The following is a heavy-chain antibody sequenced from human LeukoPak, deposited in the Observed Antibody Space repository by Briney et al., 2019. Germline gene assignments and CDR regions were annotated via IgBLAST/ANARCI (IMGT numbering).Heavy chain of an antibody. J-gene: IGHJ4*02. CDR2: INPGGGST. CDR3: ARGYSSGWSDY. CDR1: GYTLTTYY. D-gene: IGHD6-19*01. Sequence: ASVKVSCKAAGYTLTTYYIHWVRQAPGQRPEWMGIINPGGGSTSYTQKFQGRVTMTSDTSTSTVYMELSSLRSEDTAVYYCARGYSSGWSDYWGQGTLVTVSS. V-gene: IGHV1-46*01.